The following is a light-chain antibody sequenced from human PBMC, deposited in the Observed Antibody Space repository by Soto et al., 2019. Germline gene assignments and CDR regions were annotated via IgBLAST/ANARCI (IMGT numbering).Light chain of an antibody. CDR1: QSISSY. J-gene: IGKJ1*01. CDR2: GAS. V-gene: IGKV1-39*01. CDR3: QQGYRTART. Sequence: DIQMTQSPSSLSASVGDRLTITCRASQSISSYLTWYQKKAVKAPKLLIYGASTLQSGVPSRFSGSGSGTHYDHTVRSQKPEHYANYYCQQGYRTARTCGQGTTVEIK.